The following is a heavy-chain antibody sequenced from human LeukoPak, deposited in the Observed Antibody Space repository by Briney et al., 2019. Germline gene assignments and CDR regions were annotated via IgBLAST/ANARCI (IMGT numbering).Heavy chain of an antibody. D-gene: IGHD4-23*01. J-gene: IGHJ4*02. CDR1: GGSISSYF. Sequence: KPSETLSLTCTVSGGSISSYFWTWIRQPPGKGLEWIGYIYYSGSTNYNPSLKSRVTISVDTSKNQFSLKLSSVTAADTAVYYCAREYYGGNSVNWGQGTLVTVSS. CDR3: AREYYGGNSVN. CDR2: IYYSGST. V-gene: IGHV4-59*01.